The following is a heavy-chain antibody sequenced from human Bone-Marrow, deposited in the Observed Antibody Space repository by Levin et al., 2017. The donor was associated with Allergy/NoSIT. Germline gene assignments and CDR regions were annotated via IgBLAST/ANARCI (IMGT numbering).Heavy chain of an antibody. D-gene: IGHD1-26*01. CDR3: TEMEQQLLKGAFDL. V-gene: IGHV3-23*01. Sequence: GESLKISCEASGFTSRFYAMSWVRQAPGKGLEWVSGIIGSGDDTSYIDSVKGRFIISRDESKNTLYLQMNGLRAEDTATYYCTEMEQQLLKGAFDLWGRGTLVTVSS. J-gene: IGHJ2*01. CDR1: GFTSRFYA. CDR2: IIGSGDDT.